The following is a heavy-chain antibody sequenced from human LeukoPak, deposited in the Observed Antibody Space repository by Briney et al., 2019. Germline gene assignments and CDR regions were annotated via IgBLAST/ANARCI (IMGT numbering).Heavy chain of an antibody. CDR3: ARVTGAFDY. CDR1: GGSIGTYY. V-gene: IGHV4-4*07. D-gene: IGHD3-9*01. Sequence: SETLSLTCTVSGGSIGTYYWSWIRQPAGKGVEWIGRIYKSASTNYNPSLESRVTMSVDTSKGQFSLRLSSVTAADTAVYYCARVTGAFDYWGQGTLVTVSS. J-gene: IGHJ4*02. CDR2: IYKSAST.